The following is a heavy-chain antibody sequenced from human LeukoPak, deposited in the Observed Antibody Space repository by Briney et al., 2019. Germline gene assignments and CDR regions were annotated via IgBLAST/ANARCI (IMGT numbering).Heavy chain of an antibody. CDR1: GFSFSNYA. J-gene: IGHJ4*02. D-gene: IGHD6-13*01. CDR2: ISGSSGGI. V-gene: IGHV3-23*01. CDR3: AKVKGRIYSSSWLDY. Sequence: GGSLRLSCAASGFSFSNYAMGWVRQAPGKGLEWVSVISGSSGGIKYADSVKGRFTISRDNSKNTLYLQMNSLRAEDTAVYYCAKVKGRIYSSSWLDYWGQGTLVTVSS.